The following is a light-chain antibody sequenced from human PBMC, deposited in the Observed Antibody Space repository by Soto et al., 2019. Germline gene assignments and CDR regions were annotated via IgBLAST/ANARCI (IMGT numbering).Light chain of an antibody. CDR1: SSNIGTYY. V-gene: IGLV1-51*02. J-gene: IGLJ7*01. CDR3: GTWDSGLSAGV. Sequence: QSVLTQPPSVSAAPGQKVTISCSGSSSNIGTYYVSWYQQLPGTAPKLLIYENNKRPSGIPDRFSGSKSGTSATLGITGLQTGDEVDYYCGTWDSGLSAGVFGGGTQLTVL. CDR2: ENN.